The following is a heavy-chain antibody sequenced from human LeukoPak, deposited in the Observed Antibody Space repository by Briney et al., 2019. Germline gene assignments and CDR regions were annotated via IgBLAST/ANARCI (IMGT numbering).Heavy chain of an antibody. D-gene: IGHD3-22*01. CDR3: ITLSMIVVVITD. CDR2: IKSKTDGGTT. CDR1: GFTFSNAW. Sequence: GGSLRLSCAASGFTFSNAWMSWVRQAPGKGLEWVGRIKSKTDGGTTDYAAPVKGRFTISRDDSKNTLYLQMNSLKTEDTAVYYSITLSMIVVVITDWGQGTLVTVSS. J-gene: IGHJ4*02. V-gene: IGHV3-15*01.